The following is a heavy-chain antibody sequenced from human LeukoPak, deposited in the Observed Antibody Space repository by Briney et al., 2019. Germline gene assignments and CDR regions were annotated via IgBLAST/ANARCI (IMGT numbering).Heavy chain of an antibody. V-gene: IGHV3-21*01. J-gene: IGHJ3*02. Sequence: GGSLRLSCAASGFTFSSYSMNWVRQAPGKGLEWVSSISSSSSYIYYADSVKGRFTISRDNAKNSLYLQMNSLRAEDTAVYYCARNGYSSSWADAFDIWGQGTMVTVSS. CDR2: ISSSSSYI. D-gene: IGHD6-13*01. CDR1: GFTFSSYS. CDR3: ARNGYSSSWADAFDI.